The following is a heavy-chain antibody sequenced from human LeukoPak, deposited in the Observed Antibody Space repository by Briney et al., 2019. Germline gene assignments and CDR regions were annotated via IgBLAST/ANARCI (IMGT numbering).Heavy chain of an antibody. CDR3: VRRVRYFGQNDY. Sequence: SETLSLTCSVSGASFSDYYWSWIRQPPGKGLEWIAYIYYSGSTNYNPSLKSRVTISVDTSNNQFSLDLRSVTAADSAVYYCVRRVRYFGQNDYWGQGTLVTVSS. D-gene: IGHD3-9*01. J-gene: IGHJ4*02. V-gene: IGHV4-59*08. CDR2: IYYSGST. CDR1: GASFSDYY.